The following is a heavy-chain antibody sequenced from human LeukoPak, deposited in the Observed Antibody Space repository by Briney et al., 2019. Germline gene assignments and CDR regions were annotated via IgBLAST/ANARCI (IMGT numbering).Heavy chain of an antibody. CDR3: AKAGCSAWYYFDY. V-gene: IGHV3-74*01. J-gene: IGHJ4*02. CDR2: INSDGSST. Sequence: GGSLRLSCAASGFTFSSYWMHWVRQAPGKGLVWVSRINSDGSSTSYADSVKGRFTISRDNAKNTLYLQMNSLRAEDAAIYYCAKAGCSAWYYFDYWRQGTLVTVSP. CDR1: GFTFSSYW. D-gene: IGHD6-19*01.